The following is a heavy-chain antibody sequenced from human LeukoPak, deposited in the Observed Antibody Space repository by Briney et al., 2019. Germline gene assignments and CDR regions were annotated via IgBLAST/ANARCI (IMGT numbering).Heavy chain of an antibody. D-gene: IGHD6-6*01. V-gene: IGHV1-69*04. CDR1: GGTFSSYT. J-gene: IGHJ5*02. CDR3: AREFGGRIAAPLGRHWFDP. Sequence: ASVTVSCKASGGTFSSYTISWVRKAPGPGLEWMGRIIPILGIANYAQKFQGRVTITADKSTNTAYMELSSLRSEDTSVCYCAREFGGRIAAPLGRHWFDPWGQGTLVTVSS. CDR2: IIPILGIA.